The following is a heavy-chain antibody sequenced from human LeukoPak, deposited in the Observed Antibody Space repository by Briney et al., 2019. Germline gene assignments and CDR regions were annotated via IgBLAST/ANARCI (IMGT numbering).Heavy chain of an antibody. J-gene: IGHJ6*03. Sequence: SETLSLTCTVSGGSISSYYWSWIRQPPGKGLEWIAYIYYSDSTNYKPSLKSRVTVSVDTSKNQFSLKLSSVTAADTAVYYCARFPGGAEYRHYYYMDVWGTGTTVTVSS. D-gene: IGHD1-14*01. CDR3: ARFPGGAEYRHYYYMDV. CDR2: IYYSDST. CDR1: GGSISSYY. V-gene: IGHV4-59*01.